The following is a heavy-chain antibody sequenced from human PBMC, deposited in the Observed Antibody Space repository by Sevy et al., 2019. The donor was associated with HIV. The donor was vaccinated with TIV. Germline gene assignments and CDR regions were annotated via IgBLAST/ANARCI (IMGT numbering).Heavy chain of an antibody. CDR2: FDPEDGRT. V-gene: IGHV1-24*01. Sequence: ASVKVSCKVSGYTLSQLSMHWVRQAPGKGLEWVGTFDPEDGRTIYAQKFQGRVTMTEDTSTDTAYMELSSLNSEDTAVYYCATTKDYYDSSGYPFDYWGQGTQVTVSS. J-gene: IGHJ4*02. CDR3: ATTKDYYDSSGYPFDY. CDR1: GYTLSQLS. D-gene: IGHD3-22*01.